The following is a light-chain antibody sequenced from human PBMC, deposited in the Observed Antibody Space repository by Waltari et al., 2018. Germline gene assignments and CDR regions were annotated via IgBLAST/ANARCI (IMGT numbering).Light chain of an antibody. J-gene: IGKJ2*01. Sequence: DIQMTQSPSSLSASIGDRVTITCRASQSIRNYLNWYQQKPGKAPNLLIYTASRLQSGGPSRFSGSGSGTDFTLTISSLQPEDFATYYCQQSHSTLYSFGQGTKLEI. CDR2: TAS. CDR1: QSIRNY. CDR3: QQSHSTLYS. V-gene: IGKV1-39*01.